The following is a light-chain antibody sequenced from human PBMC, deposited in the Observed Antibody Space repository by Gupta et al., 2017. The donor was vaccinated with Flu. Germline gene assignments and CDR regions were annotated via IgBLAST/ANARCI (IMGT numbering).Light chain of an antibody. CDR1: QSVGTY. CDR2: DAS. CDR3: QKLSNWPPYT. J-gene: IGKJ2*01. Sequence: IVLTQSPATLSLSPGERATLSCRASQSVGTYLAWYQQKPGQTPRLLIYDASNRATGIPARFSGSGSGTDFTLTISSLEPEDFAVYYCQKLSNWPPYTFGQGTRLEI. V-gene: IGKV3-11*01.